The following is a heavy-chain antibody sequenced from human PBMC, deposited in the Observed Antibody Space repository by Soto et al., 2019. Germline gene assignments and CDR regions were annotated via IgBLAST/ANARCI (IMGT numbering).Heavy chain of an antibody. CDR2: IIPIFGTA. J-gene: IGHJ4*02. Sequence: QVQLVQSGAEVKKPGSSVKVSCKASGVTFSSYAISWVRQAPGQGIEWMGGIIPIFGTANYAQKFQGRVTITADESTSTAYMELSSLRSEDTAVYYCARGPVGATTGYLDYWGQVTLVTVSS. CDR1: GVTFSSYA. V-gene: IGHV1-69*01. CDR3: ARGPVGATTGYLDY. D-gene: IGHD1-26*01.